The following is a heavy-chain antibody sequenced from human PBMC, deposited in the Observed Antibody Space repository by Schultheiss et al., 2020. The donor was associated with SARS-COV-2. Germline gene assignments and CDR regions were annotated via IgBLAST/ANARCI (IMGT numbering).Heavy chain of an antibody. J-gene: IGHJ4*02. Sequence: GGSLRLSCAASGFTFSSYSMNWVRQAPGKGLEWVSYISSSSSTIYYADSVKGRFTISRDNSKNTLYLQMNSLRAEDTAVYYCAKAPGYCSSTSCYTDPLFDYWGQGTLVTVSS. D-gene: IGHD2-2*02. V-gene: IGHV3-48*01. CDR1: GFTFSSYS. CDR3: AKAPGYCSSTSCYTDPLFDY. CDR2: ISSSSSTI.